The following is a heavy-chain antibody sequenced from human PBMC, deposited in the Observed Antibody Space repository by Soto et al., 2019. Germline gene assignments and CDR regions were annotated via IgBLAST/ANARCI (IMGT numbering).Heavy chain of an antibody. J-gene: IGHJ6*02. CDR2: ISSSSSYI. Sequence: GGSLRLSCAASGFTFSSYSMNWVRQAPGKGLEWVSSISSSSSYIYYADSVKGRFTISRDNAKNSLYLQMNSLRAEDTAVYYCARRSSIAAQGGMDVWGQGTTVTVSS. V-gene: IGHV3-21*01. CDR1: GFTFSSYS. D-gene: IGHD6-6*01. CDR3: ARRSSIAAQGGMDV.